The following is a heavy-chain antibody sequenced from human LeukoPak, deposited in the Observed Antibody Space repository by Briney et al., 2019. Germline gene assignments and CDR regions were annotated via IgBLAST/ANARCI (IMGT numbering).Heavy chain of an antibody. Sequence: KPSETLSLTCTVSGGSISSYYWSWIRQPPGKGLEWIGYIYYSGSTNYNPSLKSRVTISVDTSKNQFSLKLSSVTAADTAVYYCARHYGGAFDIWGQGTMVTVSS. CDR1: GGSISSYY. D-gene: IGHD4-23*01. CDR3: ARHYGGAFDI. CDR2: IYYSGST. J-gene: IGHJ3*02. V-gene: IGHV4-59*01.